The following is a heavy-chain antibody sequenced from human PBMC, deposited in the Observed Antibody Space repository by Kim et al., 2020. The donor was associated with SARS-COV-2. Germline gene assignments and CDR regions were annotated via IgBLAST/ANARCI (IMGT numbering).Heavy chain of an antibody. CDR3: ARRTEVGGYFDF. D-gene: IGHD3-16*01. CDR2: IYHRGST. CDR1: GGYINTSHYY. Sequence: SETLSLTCSVSGGYINTSHYYWAWIRQPPGKGLEWIGTIYHRGSTYYNPSLKSRVTISVNTSRNQFSLKLASVTAADPAVYYCARRTEVGGYFDFWGQGSPVTVAS. V-gene: IGHV4-39*01. J-gene: IGHJ4*02.